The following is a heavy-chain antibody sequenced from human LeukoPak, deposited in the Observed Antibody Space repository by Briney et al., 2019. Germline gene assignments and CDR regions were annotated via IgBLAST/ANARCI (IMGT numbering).Heavy chain of an antibody. V-gene: IGHV4-59*01. CDR1: GGSISSYY. D-gene: IGHD2-8*01. CDR2: IYYSGST. CDR3: ARSPRYAVTTEYFQH. J-gene: IGHJ1*01. Sequence: SETLSLTCTVSGGSISSYYWSWIRQPPGNGLEWIGYIYYSGSTNYNPSLKSRVTISVDTSKNQFSLKLSSVTAADTAVYYCARSPRYAVTTEYFQHWGQGTLVTVSS.